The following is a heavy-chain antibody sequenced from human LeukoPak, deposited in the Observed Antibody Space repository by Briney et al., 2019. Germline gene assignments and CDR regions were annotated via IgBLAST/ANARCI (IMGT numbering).Heavy chain of an antibody. CDR3: AKDQMGHIAAVDY. V-gene: IGHV3-30*18. CDR2: ISYDGSNK. D-gene: IGHD6-13*01. Sequence: GGSLNPSWQPFDLTLGIYGCHGVAKPQGKGRGGGEVISYDGSNKYYADSVKGRFTISRDNSKNTLYLQMNSLRAEDTAVYYCAKDQMGHIAAVDYWGQGTLVTVSS. J-gene: IGHJ4*02. CDR1: DLTLGIYG.